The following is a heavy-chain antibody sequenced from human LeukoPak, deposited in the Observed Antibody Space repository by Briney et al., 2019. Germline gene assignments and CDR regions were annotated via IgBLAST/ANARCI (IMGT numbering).Heavy chain of an antibody. CDR2: IYCSGST. CDR1: GGSIGSY. J-gene: IGHJ4*02. CDR3: ATAGGPSTADY. D-gene: IGHD3-16*01. Sequence: SETLSLTCTVSGGSIGSYWSWIRQPPGKGLEWIGYIYCSGSTNYNPSLKSRVTISIDTSKNQFSLKLTSVTAADTAVYYCATAGGPSTADYWGQGTLVTVSS. V-gene: IGHV4-59*01.